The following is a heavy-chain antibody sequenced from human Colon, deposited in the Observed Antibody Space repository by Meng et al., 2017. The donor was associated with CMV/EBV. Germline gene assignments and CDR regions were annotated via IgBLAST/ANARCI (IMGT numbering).Heavy chain of an antibody. CDR3: ARGAQTLDY. J-gene: IGHJ4*02. D-gene: IGHD4/OR15-4a*01. Sequence: ASVKVSCKASGYSFTTYALSWVRQAPGQGLEWMGWISTSSGSTIYAQKFQGRVTMTTDTSTSTAFMEMRSLTFDDTAIYYCARGAQTLDYWGQGNPGHRLL. CDR1: GYSFTTYA. V-gene: IGHV1-18*01. CDR2: ISTSSGST.